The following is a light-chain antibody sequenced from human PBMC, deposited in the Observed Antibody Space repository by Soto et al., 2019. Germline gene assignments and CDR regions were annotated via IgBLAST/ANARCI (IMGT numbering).Light chain of an antibody. CDR2: GAS. V-gene: IGKV3-20*01. Sequence: EIVLTQSPGTLSLSPGERATLSCRASQSVSSSYLAWYQQKPGQAPRPLIYGASSRAIGIPDRFSGSGSGTDFTFTISSLEPEDFAVYYCQQYGSSPWTFGQGTKVEIK. CDR1: QSVSSSY. CDR3: QQYGSSPWT. J-gene: IGKJ1*01.